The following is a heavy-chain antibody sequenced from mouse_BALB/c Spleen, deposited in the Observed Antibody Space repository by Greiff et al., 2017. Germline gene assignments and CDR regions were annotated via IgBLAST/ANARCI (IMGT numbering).Heavy chain of an antibody. CDR2: INSNGGST. D-gene: IGHD2-2*01. Sequence: DVKLVESGGGLVQPGGSLKLSCAASGFTFSSYGMSWVRQTPDKRLELVATINSNGGSTYYPDSVKGRFTISRDNAKNTLYLQMSSLKSEDTAMYYCAREGYDGYIDVGGAGTTVTVSS. J-gene: IGHJ1*01. V-gene: IGHV5-6-3*01. CDR3: AREGYDGYIDV. CDR1: GFTFSSYG.